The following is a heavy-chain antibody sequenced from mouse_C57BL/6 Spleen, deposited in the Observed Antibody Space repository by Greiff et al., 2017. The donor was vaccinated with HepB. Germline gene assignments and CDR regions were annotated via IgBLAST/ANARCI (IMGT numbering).Heavy chain of an antibody. CDR3: TGYYGSSLWFAY. V-gene: IGHV1-15*01. CDR1: GYTFTDYE. Sequence: VQLQQSGAELVRPGASVTLSCKASGYTFTDYEMHWVKQTPVHGLEWIGAIDPETGGTAYNQKFKGKAILTADKSSSTAYMELRSLTSEDSAVYYCTGYYGSSLWFAYWGQGTLVTVSA. J-gene: IGHJ3*01. D-gene: IGHD1-1*01. CDR2: IDPETGGT.